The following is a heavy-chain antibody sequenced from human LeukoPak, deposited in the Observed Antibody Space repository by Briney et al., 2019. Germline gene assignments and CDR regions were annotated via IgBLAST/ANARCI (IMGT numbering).Heavy chain of an antibody. V-gene: IGHV4-39*07. CDR3: ARLKATVSIHAYFDS. Sequence: SETLSRTCTVSGGSISSSSYYWGWIRQPPGKGLEWIGSIYYSGSTNYNPSLRSRVSISSDTSKIQFSLELTSVTAADTAVYYCARLKATVSIHAYFDSWGQGTLVTVSS. D-gene: IGHD4-17*01. J-gene: IGHJ4*02. CDR2: IYYSGST. CDR1: GGSISSSSYY.